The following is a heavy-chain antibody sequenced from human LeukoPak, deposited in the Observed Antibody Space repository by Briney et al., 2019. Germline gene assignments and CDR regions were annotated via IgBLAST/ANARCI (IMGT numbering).Heavy chain of an antibody. Sequence: PGGSLRLSCAASRFTFSSYWMSWVRQAPGKGLEWVSAISGSGGSTYYADSVKGRFTISRDNSKNTLYLQMNSLRAEDTAVYYCAKDFLENFDYWGQGTLVTVSS. CDR3: AKDFLENFDY. CDR2: ISGSGGST. J-gene: IGHJ4*02. D-gene: IGHD1-1*01. CDR1: RFTFSSYW. V-gene: IGHV3-23*01.